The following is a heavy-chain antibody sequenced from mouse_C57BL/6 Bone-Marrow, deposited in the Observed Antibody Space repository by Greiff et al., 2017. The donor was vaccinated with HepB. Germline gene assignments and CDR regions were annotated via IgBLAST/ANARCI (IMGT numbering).Heavy chain of an antibody. CDR2: ISSGGDYI. Sequence: EVQRVESGEGLVKPGGSLKLSCAASGFTFSSYAMSWVRQTPEKRLEWVAYISSGGDYIYYADTVKGRFTISRDNARNTLYLQMSSLKSEDTAMYYCTRGSWDGWFAYWGQGTLVTVSA. CDR3: TRGSWDGWFAY. D-gene: IGHD4-1*01. V-gene: IGHV5-9-1*02. J-gene: IGHJ3*01. CDR1: GFTFSSYA.